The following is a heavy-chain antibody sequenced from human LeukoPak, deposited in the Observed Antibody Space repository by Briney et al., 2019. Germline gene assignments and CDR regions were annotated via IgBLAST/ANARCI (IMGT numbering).Heavy chain of an antibody. D-gene: IGHD3-16*02. CDR3: ARGIKSLSYDYVWGSYRHFDY. V-gene: IGHV4-59*12. CDR1: GGSISSYY. J-gene: IGHJ4*02. CDR2: VYYSGST. Sequence: PSETLSLTCTVSGGSISSYYWSWIRQPPGKGLEWIGYVYYSGSTNYNPSLKSRVTISVDTSKNQFSLKLSSVTAADTAVYYCARGIKSLSYDYVWGSYRHFDYWGQGTLVTVSS.